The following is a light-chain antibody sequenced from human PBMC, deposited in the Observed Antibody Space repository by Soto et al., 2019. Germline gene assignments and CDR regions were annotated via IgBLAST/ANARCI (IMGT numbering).Light chain of an antibody. V-gene: IGKV3-11*01. Sequence: EVVLTQSPATLSLSPGERATLSCTASQSVTTYLAWYQQKPGQAPRLLIYDASTMATGIPARFSGSGSGTDFTLTISSLEPEDFAVYYCQQRSNWPPGVTFGPGTKVDIK. CDR2: DAS. CDR3: QQRSNWPPGVT. J-gene: IGKJ3*01. CDR1: QSVTTY.